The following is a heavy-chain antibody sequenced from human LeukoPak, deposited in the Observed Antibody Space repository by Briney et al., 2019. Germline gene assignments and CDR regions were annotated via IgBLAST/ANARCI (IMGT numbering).Heavy chain of an antibody. CDR3: ATGGSGDSYGYPFYYGMDV. J-gene: IGHJ6*02. Sequence: GASVKVSCKVSGYTLTELSMHWVRQAPGKGLEWMGGFDPEDGETIYAQKFQGRVTTTEDTSTDTAYMELSSLRSEDTAVYYCATGGSGDSYGYPFYYGMDVWGQGTTVTVSS. D-gene: IGHD5-18*01. CDR2: FDPEDGET. CDR1: GYTLTELS. V-gene: IGHV1-24*01.